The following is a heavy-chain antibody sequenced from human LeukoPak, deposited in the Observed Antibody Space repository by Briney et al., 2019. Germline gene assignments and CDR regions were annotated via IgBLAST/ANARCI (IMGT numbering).Heavy chain of an antibody. CDR2: ISTSSSTI. J-gene: IGHJ6*02. CDR1: GFTFSSYS. CDR3: ASPPSPYDFWSGYYNPLYYYYGMDV. Sequence: PGGSLRLSCAASGFTFSSYSMNWVRQAPGKGLEWISYISTSSSTIYYADSVKGRFTISRDNAKNSLFLQMNSLRDEDTAVYYCASPPSPYDFWSGYYNPLYYYYGMDVWGQGTTVTVSS. V-gene: IGHV3-48*02. D-gene: IGHD3-3*01.